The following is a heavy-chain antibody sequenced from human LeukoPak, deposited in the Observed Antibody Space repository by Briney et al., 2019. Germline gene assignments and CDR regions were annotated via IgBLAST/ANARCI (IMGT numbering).Heavy chain of an antibody. J-gene: IGHJ6*02. CDR2: INPNSGGT. CDR3: ARERAVAGKDYYYGMDV. D-gene: IGHD6-19*01. CDR1: GYTFTGYY. V-gene: IGHV1-2*02. Sequence: GASVKVSCKASGYTFTGYYMRWVRQAPGQGLEWMGWINPNSGGTNYAQKFQGRVTMTRDTSISTAYMELSRLRSDDTAVYYCARERAVAGKDYYYGMDVWGQGTTVTVSS.